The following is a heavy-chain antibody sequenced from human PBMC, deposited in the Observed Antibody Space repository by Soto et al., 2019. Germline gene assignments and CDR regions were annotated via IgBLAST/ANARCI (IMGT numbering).Heavy chain of an antibody. CDR1: GFTFSSYA. J-gene: IGHJ6*02. Sequence: QVQLVESGGGVVQPGRSLRLSCAASGFTFSSYAMHWVRQAPGKGLEWVAVISYDGSNKYYADSVKGRFTISRDNSKNTLYLQMNSLRAEDTAVYYCARDCVRGSPHCMAVWGQGTTVTVSS. V-gene: IGHV3-30-3*01. D-gene: IGHD3-10*02. CDR2: ISYDGSNK. CDR3: ARDCVRGSPHCMAV.